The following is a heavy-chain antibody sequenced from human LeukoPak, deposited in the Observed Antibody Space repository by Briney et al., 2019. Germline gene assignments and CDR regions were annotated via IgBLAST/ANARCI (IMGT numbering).Heavy chain of an antibody. CDR2: ISGSGGRT. Sequence: PGGSLRLSCAASGFTFSSYAMSWVRQAPGKGLEWVSAISGSGGRTYYADSVKGRFTISRDNSKNTLYLQMNSLRAEDTAVYYCAKDGGGWYTSGWYYFDYWGQGTLVTVSS. D-gene: IGHD6-19*01. J-gene: IGHJ4*02. V-gene: IGHV3-23*01. CDR3: AKDGGGWYTSGWYYFDY. CDR1: GFTFSSYA.